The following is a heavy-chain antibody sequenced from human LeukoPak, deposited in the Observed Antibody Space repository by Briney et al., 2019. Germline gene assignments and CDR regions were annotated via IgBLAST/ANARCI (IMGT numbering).Heavy chain of an antibody. CDR3: ARGGGGNSDFLTPYTGASLGFDY. J-gene: IGHJ4*02. Sequence: GSLRLSCVGSGFILRSYAMSWVRQAPGKGLQWVSSLGISGDYAWYAGSVKGRFTISRDSSKNTLYLQMNSLGAEDTAVYYCARGGGGNSDFLTPYTGASLGFDYWGQGARVTVSS. D-gene: IGHD3-9*01. CDR2: LGISGDYA. CDR1: GFILRSYA. V-gene: IGHV3-23*01.